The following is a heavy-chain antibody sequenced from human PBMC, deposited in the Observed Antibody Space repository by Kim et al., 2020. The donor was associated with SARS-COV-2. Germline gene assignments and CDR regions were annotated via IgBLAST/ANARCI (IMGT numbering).Heavy chain of an antibody. CDR3: VREISVWYYFAN. Sequence: TQYSQKWQGRVPITRDTAASTAYMELSSLTSEDTAVYYCVREISVWYYFANWGQGTLVTVSS. CDR2: T. D-gene: IGHD6-19*01. J-gene: IGHJ4*02. V-gene: IGHV1-3*01.